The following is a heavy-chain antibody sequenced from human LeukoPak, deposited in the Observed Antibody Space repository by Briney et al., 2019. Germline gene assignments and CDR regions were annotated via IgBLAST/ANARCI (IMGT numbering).Heavy chain of an antibody. CDR2: ISAYNGNI. D-gene: IGHD1-26*01. V-gene: IGHV1-18*01. J-gene: IGHJ4*02. CDR1: GYTFTSYG. Sequence: ASVKVSCKASGYTFTSYGISWVRQAPGQGLEWMGWISAYNGNIKYAQKFQGRVIMTTDTSTSTAYMELRSLRSDDTAVYYCARDTMYSGSYLYFDYWGQGTLVTVSS. CDR3: ARDTMYSGSYLYFDY.